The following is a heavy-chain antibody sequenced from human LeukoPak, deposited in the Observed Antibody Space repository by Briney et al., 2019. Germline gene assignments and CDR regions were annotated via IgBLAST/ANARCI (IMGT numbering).Heavy chain of an antibody. CDR2: IYSGGST. J-gene: IGHJ4*02. CDR3: ARVPYQPLLTL. Sequence: PGGSLRLSCAASGFTVSSNYMSWVRQAPGKGLEWVSVIYSGGSTYYADSVKGRFTISRDNSKNTLYLQMNSLRAEDTAVYYCARVPYQPLLTLWGQGTLVTVSS. CDR1: GFTVSSNY. D-gene: IGHD2-2*01. V-gene: IGHV3-66*01.